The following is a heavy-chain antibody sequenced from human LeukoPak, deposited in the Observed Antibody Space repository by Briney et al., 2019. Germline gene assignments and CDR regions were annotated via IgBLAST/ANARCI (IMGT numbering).Heavy chain of an antibody. Sequence: PGESLKISCKGSGYSFTSYWIGWVRQIPGKGLEWMGIIYPGDSDTRYSPSFQGQVTISADKSISTAYLQWSSLKASDTAMYYCARRENYDFWSGYQNWFDPWGQGTLVTVSS. V-gene: IGHV5-51*03. D-gene: IGHD3-3*01. CDR1: GYSFTSYW. CDR2: IYPGDSDT. CDR3: ARRENYDFWSGYQNWFDP. J-gene: IGHJ5*02.